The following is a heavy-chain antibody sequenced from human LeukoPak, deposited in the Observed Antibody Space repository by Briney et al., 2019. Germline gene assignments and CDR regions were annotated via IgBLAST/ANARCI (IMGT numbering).Heavy chain of an antibody. CDR3: ARGIYGGDVRGWYFDL. V-gene: IGHV3-13*01. CDR1: GFTFSTYD. CDR2: VGTAGDT. Sequence: GGSLRLSCAASGFTFSTYDMHWVRQAAGKVLEWVSRVGTAGDTSYQDSVKGRFTVSRADAKNSLYLQMNGLTDGDAAVYYCARGIYGGDVRGWYFDLWGRGTLVTVSS. D-gene: IGHD2-21*02. J-gene: IGHJ2*01.